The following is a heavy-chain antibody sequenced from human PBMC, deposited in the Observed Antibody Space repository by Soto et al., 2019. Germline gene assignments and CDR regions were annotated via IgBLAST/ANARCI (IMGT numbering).Heavy chain of an antibody. J-gene: IGHJ4*02. D-gene: IGHD1-1*01. V-gene: IGHV3-30*18. CDR2: TSYDGNNE. CDR3: AKDKGVFNWATSYFDY. CDR1: GFTFSNYA. Sequence: SLRLSCAASGFTFSNYAMRWVRQAPGKGLEWVALTSYDGNNEYYTDSVKGRFTISRDNSKNTLFLQMNSPRPEDTAVYYCAKDKGVFNWATSYFDYWGQGALVTVSS.